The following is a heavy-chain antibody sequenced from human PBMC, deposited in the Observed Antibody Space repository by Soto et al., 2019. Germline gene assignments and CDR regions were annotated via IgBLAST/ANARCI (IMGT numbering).Heavy chain of an antibody. CDR3: APGLGSGYDSYYYYGMDV. CDR1: GGSFSGYY. Sequence: SETLSLTCAVYGGSFSGYYWSWIRQPPGKGLEWIGEINHSGSTNYNPSLKSRVTISVDTSKNQFSLKLSSVTAADTAVYYCAPGLGSGYDSYYYYGMDVWGQGTTVTVS. CDR2: INHSGST. V-gene: IGHV4-34*01. J-gene: IGHJ6*02. D-gene: IGHD5-12*01.